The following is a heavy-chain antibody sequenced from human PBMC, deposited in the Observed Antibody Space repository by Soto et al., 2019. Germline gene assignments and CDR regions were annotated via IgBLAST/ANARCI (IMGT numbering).Heavy chain of an antibody. Sequence: SETLSLTCAVYGGAFSGYYWSWIRQPPGKGLEWIGEINHSGSTNYNPSLKSRVTISVDTSKNQFSLKLSSVTAADTAVYYCAPRAVVVPAVRGGYYGMDVWGQGTTVTVSS. CDR3: APRAVVVPAVRGGYYGMDV. D-gene: IGHD2-2*01. J-gene: IGHJ6*02. CDR2: INHSGST. CDR1: GGAFSGYY. V-gene: IGHV4-34*01.